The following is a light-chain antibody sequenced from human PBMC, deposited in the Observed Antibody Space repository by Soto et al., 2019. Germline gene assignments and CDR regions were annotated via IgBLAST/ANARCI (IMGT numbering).Light chain of an antibody. CDR2: GAS. V-gene: IGKV3-20*01. CDR1: QSVSSSY. Sequence: EIVLTQSPGTLSLSPGERATLSCRASQSVSSSYLAWYQQKPGQAPRLLIYGASSRATGIPDRFSGSGSGTDFTLTISRLEPGDFAVYYCQQYGSSRWTFGPGTKVDIK. CDR3: QQYGSSRWT. J-gene: IGKJ3*01.